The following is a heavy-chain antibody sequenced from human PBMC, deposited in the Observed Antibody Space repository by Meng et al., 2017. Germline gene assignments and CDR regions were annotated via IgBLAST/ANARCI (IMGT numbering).Heavy chain of an antibody. CDR2: ISAYNGNT. V-gene: IGHV1-18*01. D-gene: IGHD4-11*01. J-gene: IGHJ1*01. CDR1: SYTFTSDG. Sequence: VQLGQSGAEVKKPGASVKVSCKASSYTFTSDGISWVRQAPGQGLECMGWISAYNGNTNYAQKLRGRVTMTTDTSTSTAYMELRSLRSDDTAVYYCAQTTVTTYSEYFQHWGQGTLVTVSS. CDR3: AQTTVTTYSEYFQH.